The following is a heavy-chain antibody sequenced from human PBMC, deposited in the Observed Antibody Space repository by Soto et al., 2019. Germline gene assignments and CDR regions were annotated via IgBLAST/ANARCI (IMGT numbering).Heavy chain of an antibody. J-gene: IGHJ4*02. D-gene: IGHD6-13*01. V-gene: IGHV4-61*08. CDR3: ARYSFTAAAVDY. CDR1: GGSISSGGYY. Sequence: PETLSLTCTVSGGSISSGGYYWSWIRQHPGKDLKWIGYIYYSGSTNYSLSRKIRFSRSVSTSESQFSLNMCPVTATDSCVYYCARYSFTAAAVDYWGQGTLVTVSS. CDR2: IYYSGST.